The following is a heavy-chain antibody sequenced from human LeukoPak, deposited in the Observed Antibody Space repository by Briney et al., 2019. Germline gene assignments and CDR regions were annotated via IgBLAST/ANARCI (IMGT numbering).Heavy chain of an antibody. Sequence: TSETLSLTCTVSGGSISSSSYYWGWIRQPPGKGLEWIGSIYYSGSTYYNPSLKSRVTISVDTSKNQFSLKLSSVTAADTAVYYCARPSGSYLATDYWGQGTLVTVSS. CDR1: GGSISSSSYY. D-gene: IGHD1-26*01. J-gene: IGHJ4*02. CDR3: ARPSGSYLATDY. CDR2: IYYSGST. V-gene: IGHV4-39*01.